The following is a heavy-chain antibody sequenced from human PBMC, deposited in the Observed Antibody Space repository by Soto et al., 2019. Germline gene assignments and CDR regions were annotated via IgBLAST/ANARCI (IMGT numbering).Heavy chain of an antibody. CDR3: AKDSRLPGFGLLIHAFDM. CDR2: ISGSGGST. J-gene: IGHJ3*02. Sequence: GGSLRLSCAASGFTFSSYAMSWVRQAPGKGLEWVSAISGSGGSTYYADSVKGRFTISGDSSNNTLYLQMNSLRVEDTATYYCAKDSRLPGFGLLIHAFDMWGHGTMVTVSS. V-gene: IGHV3-23*01. CDR1: GFTFSSYA. D-gene: IGHD3-3*01.